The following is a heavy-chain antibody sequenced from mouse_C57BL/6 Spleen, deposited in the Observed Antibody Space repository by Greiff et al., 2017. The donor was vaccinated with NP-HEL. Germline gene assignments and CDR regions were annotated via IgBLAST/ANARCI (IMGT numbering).Heavy chain of an antibody. CDR1: GFTFSSYA. V-gene: IGHV5-4*03. CDR3: ARGRGTTVVGYYFDY. CDR2: ISDGGSYT. J-gene: IGHJ2*01. Sequence: EVKLQESGGGLVKPGGSLKLSCAASGFTFSSYAMSWVRQTPEKRLEWVATISDGGSYTYYPDNVKGRFTISRDNAKNNLYLQMSHLKSEDTAMYYCARGRGTTVVGYYFDYWGQGTTLTVSS. D-gene: IGHD1-1*01.